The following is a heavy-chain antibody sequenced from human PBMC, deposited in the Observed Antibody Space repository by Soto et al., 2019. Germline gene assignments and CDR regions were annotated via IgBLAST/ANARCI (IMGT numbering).Heavy chain of an antibody. Sequence: KPSETLSLTCAVSGGSITSGNHYWSWIRQLPGQGLQWIGLVTSTGSPHYNPSFQSRGAISLDTSKNQFSLKLSSVTAADTAVYYCARSRFSSSWYPDYWGQGTLVTVSS. CDR3: ARSRFSSSWYPDY. V-gene: IGHV4-31*02. D-gene: IGHD6-13*01. CDR1: GGSITSGNHY. CDR2: VTSTGSP. J-gene: IGHJ4*02.